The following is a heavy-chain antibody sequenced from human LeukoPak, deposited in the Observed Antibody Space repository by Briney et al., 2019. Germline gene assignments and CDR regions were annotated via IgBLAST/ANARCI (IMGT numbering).Heavy chain of an antibody. CDR3: ARDLAYCGGDCYSGVDY. D-gene: IGHD2-21*02. J-gene: IGHJ4*02. V-gene: IGHV3-21*01. Sequence: PGGSLRLSCAASGFTFSSYWMNWVRQAPGKGLEWVSSISSSSSYIYYADSVKGRFTISRDNAKNSLYLQMNSLRAEDTAVYYCARDLAYCGGDCYSGVDYWGQGTLVTVSS. CDR2: ISSSSSYI. CDR1: GFTFSSYW.